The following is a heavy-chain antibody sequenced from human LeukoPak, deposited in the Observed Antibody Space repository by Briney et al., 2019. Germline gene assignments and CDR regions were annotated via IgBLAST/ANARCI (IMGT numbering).Heavy chain of an antibody. J-gene: IGHJ3*02. Sequence: PSETLSLTCTVSGGSISNYYWSWIRQPAGKGLEWVGRKYARGSSNYNPPVQSRVTMSVDTSKNQFSLKLRSVTAADTAVYYCARGRYCSADICTGGDSFDIWGQGTMVSVSP. CDR1: GGSISNYY. CDR3: ARGRYCSADICTGGDSFDI. D-gene: IGHD2-15*01. CDR2: KYARGSS. V-gene: IGHV4-4*07.